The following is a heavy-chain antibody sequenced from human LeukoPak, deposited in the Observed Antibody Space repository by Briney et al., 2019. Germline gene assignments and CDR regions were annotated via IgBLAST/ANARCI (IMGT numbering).Heavy chain of an antibody. Sequence: SETLSLTCAVYGGSFSGYFWSWIRQPPGKGLEWIGDINHNGGTNYNPSLKSRVTISVDTSKNQFSLKLSSVTAADTAVYYCARGYSSSWYFNWFDPWGQGTLVTVSS. CDR1: GGSFSGYF. D-gene: IGHD6-13*01. J-gene: IGHJ5*02. CDR3: ARGYSSSWYFNWFDP. V-gene: IGHV4-34*01. CDR2: INHNGGT.